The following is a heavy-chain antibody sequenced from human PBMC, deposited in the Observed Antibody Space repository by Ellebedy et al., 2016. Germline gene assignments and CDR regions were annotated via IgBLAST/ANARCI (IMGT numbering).Heavy chain of an antibody. CDR1: GFTFSSYA. CDR3: AKGGDLRYFDWFQYYFDY. CDR2: ISGSGGST. J-gene: IGHJ4*02. V-gene: IGHV3-23*01. D-gene: IGHD3-9*01. Sequence: GESLKISXVASGFTFSSYAMSWVRQAPGKGLEWVSAISGSGGSTYYADSVKGRFTISRDNSKNTLYLQMNSLRAEDTAVYYCAKGGDLRYFDWFQYYFDYWGQGTLVTVSS.